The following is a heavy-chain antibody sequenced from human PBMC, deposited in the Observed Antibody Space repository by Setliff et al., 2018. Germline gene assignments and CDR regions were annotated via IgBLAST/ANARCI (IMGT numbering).Heavy chain of an antibody. V-gene: IGHV4-61*08. CDR1: GGSISSGGYS. CDR2: IYYSGST. Sequence: SETLSLTCAVSGGSISSGGYSWSWIRQPPGKGLEWIGYIYYSGSTNYNPSLKSRVTISVDTSKNQFSLKLSSVTAADTAVYYCASSSGSYPGSNYYYYGMDVWGQGTTVTVSS. D-gene: IGHD1-26*01. CDR3: ASSSGSYPGSNYYYYGMDV. J-gene: IGHJ6*02.